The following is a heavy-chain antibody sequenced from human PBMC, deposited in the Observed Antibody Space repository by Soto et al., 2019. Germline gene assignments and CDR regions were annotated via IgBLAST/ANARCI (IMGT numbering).Heavy chain of an antibody. V-gene: IGHV1-2*02. CDR1: GYTFTGYY. CDR2: INPNSGDT. CDR3: AKGGAIVAAGTRVYLYNAMDV. D-gene: IGHD1-26*01. J-gene: IGHJ6*02. Sequence: ASVKVSCKASGYTFTGYYVHWVRRAPGQGLELMGWINPNSGDTYLAQRFQGRVTMNRDTSIGTAYMELRGLTSDDTAEYYCAKGGAIVAAGTRVYLYNAMDVWGQGTTVTVYS.